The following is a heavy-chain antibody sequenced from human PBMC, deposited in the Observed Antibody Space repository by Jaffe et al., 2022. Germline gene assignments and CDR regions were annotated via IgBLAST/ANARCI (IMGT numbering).Heavy chain of an antibody. CDR3: AKGVRSRYYDY. CDR2: IRYDGSNK. CDR1: GFTFSSYG. Sequence: QVQLVESGGGVVQPGGSLRLSCAASGFTFSSYGMHWVRQAPGKGLEWVAFIRYDGSNKYYADSVKGRFTISRDNSKNTLYLQMNSLRAEDTAVYYCAKGVRSRYYDYWGQGTLVTVSS. D-gene: IGHD3-22*01. V-gene: IGHV3-30*02. J-gene: IGHJ4*02.